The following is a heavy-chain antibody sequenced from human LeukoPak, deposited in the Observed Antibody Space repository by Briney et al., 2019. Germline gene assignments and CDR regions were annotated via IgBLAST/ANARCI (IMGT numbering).Heavy chain of an antibody. V-gene: IGHV3-30-3*01. Sequence: GGSLRLSCAASGFTFSSYAMHWVRQAPGEGLEWVAVISYDGSNKYYADSVKGRFTISRDNSKNTLYLQMNSLRAEDTAVYYRARDPAYYDYVWGSYRYTAFDYWGQGTLVTVSS. CDR3: ARDPAYYDYVWGSYRYTAFDY. CDR2: ISYDGSNK. D-gene: IGHD3-16*02. CDR1: GFTFSSYA. J-gene: IGHJ4*02.